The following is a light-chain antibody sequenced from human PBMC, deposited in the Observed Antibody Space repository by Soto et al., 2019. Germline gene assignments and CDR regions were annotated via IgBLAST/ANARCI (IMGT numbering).Light chain of an antibody. J-gene: IGKJ1*01. CDR3: QQYNNWPWT. CDR2: GAS. V-gene: IGKV3D-15*01. Sequence: EIVMTQSPATLSVSPGETASLSCRASQSVSSSYLAWYQQKPGQAPRLLIYGASSRATGIPDRFSGSGYGTEFTLTISSLQSEDFAVYYCQQYNNWPWTFGQGTKVDIK. CDR1: QSVSSSY.